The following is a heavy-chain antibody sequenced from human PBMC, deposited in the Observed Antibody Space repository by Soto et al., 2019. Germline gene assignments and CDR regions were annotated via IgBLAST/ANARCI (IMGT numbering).Heavy chain of an antibody. CDR1: EYTFTGYY. V-gene: IGHV1-2*02. CDR2: INPNSGGT. D-gene: IGHD3-22*01. CDR3: ARVRSPYYYDSSGYLDAFDI. J-gene: IGHJ3*02. Sequence: ASVKVSCKASEYTFTGYYMHWVRQAPGQGLEWMGWINPNSGGTNYAQKFQGRVTMTRDTSISTAYMELSRLRSDDTAVYYCARVRSPYYYDSSGYLDAFDIWGQGTMVTVS.